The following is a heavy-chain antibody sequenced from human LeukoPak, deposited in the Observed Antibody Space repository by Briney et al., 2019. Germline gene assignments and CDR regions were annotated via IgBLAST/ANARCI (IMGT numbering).Heavy chain of an antibody. CDR1: GFTFSDYY. Sequence: GGSLRLSCAASGFTFSDYYMSWIRQAPGEGLEWGSYISSSGSTIYYADSVKGRFTLSRDNAKNSLYLQMNSLRAEDTAVYYCARAPQGGSSWYDYWGQGTLVTVSS. J-gene: IGHJ4*02. V-gene: IGHV3-11*04. D-gene: IGHD6-13*01. CDR2: ISSSGSTI. CDR3: ARAPQGGSSWYDY.